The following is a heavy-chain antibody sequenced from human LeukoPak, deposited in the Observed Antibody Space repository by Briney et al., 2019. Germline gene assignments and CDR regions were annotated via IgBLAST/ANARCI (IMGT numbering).Heavy chain of an antibody. CDR3: ATDTRDDYGDSSDY. V-gene: IGHV1-24*01. D-gene: IGHD4-17*01. CDR1: GYTLTELS. J-gene: IGHJ4*02. Sequence: GASVKVSCKVSGYTLTELSMHWVRQAPGKGLEWMGGFDPEDGETIYAQKFQGRVTMTEDTSTDTAYMELSSLRSEDTAVYYCATDTRDDYGDSSDYWGQGTLVTVSS. CDR2: FDPEDGET.